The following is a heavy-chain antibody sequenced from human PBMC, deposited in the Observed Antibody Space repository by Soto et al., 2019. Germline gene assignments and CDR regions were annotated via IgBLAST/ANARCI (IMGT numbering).Heavy chain of an antibody. CDR2: ISRSSSYI. J-gene: IGHJ4*02. CDR1: GFTFSSYS. V-gene: IGHV3-21*01. CDR3: GAASGAY. Sequence: GGSLRLSCAASGFTFSSYSMNWVRQAPGKGLEWVSSISRSSSYIYNADSVKGRFTISRDNAKNSLFLQMNSLRAEDTAVYYCGAASGAYWGQGTLVTVS. D-gene: IGHD2-15*01.